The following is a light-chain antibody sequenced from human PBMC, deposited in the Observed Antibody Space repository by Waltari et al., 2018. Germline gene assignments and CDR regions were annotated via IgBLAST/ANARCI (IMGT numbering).Light chain of an antibody. CDR3: QHYNDWPLT. V-gene: IGKV3-15*01. CDR1: QSISTN. J-gene: IGKJ4*01. CDR2: AAS. Sequence: VITQSPATLSVSPGVRATLSCRASQSISTNLAWYQQKPGQAPRLLIYAASTRATGIPARFSGSGSGTDFTLTISSLQSEDFAVYLCQHYNDWPLTFGGGTKVEIK.